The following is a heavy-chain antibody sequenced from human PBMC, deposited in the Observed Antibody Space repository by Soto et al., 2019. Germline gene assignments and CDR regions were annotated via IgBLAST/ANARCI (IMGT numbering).Heavy chain of an antibody. J-gene: IGHJ4*02. CDR3: AKGLDSGSYTDFDY. Sequence: EVQLLESGGDLVQPGGSVRLSCAASGFTLSNYVMTWVRQAPGKGLEWVSSISHSGGSTYYADSVKALFTISRDIAKNSPYLQMNGLRAVDTAVYFCAKGLDSGSYTDFDYWGQGTLVTVSS. D-gene: IGHD1-26*01. CDR1: GFTLSNYV. CDR2: ISHSGGST. V-gene: IGHV3-23*01.